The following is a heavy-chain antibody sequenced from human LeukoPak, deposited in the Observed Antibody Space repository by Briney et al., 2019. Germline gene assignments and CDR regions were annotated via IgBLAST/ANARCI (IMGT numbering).Heavy chain of an antibody. Sequence: GGSLRLSCAASGFTFATYAMNWVRQAPGKGLEWVSDIGASSGSIYYADSVKGRFIISRDNAKNSLYLQMNGLRDEDTAVYYCARDAGSGYFDYWGQGTLVTVSS. J-gene: IGHJ4*02. CDR3: ARDAGSGYFDY. D-gene: IGHD6-19*01. CDR2: IGASSGSI. CDR1: GFTFATYA. V-gene: IGHV3-48*02.